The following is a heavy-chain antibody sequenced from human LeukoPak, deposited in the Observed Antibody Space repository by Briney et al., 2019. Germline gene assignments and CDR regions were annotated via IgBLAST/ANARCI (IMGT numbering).Heavy chain of an antibody. V-gene: IGHV4-59*01. D-gene: IGHD4-11*01. CDR2: SYYSWST. CDR1: GGSISCYY. Sequence: AETLSLTCTASGGSISCYYWSWIRQPPGKGLKGSGYSYYSWSTNHHPSLKSRVTISVDRSKNQSALKLSPVTAADPAVYYCARVTPFLDHLAVWSQGTLVTVSS. J-gene: IGHJ4*02. CDR3: ARVTPFLDHLAV.